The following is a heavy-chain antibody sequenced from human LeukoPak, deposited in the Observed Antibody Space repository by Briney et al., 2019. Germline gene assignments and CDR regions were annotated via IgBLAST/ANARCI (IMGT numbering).Heavy chain of an antibody. Sequence: SENLSLTCSVSGGSISRSSYYWGWIRQPPGKGLEWIGSIYYTGNTYYNPSLKSRVNIPVDTTKNQFSLKLSSVTAADTAVYYCARGHKDAFDIWGQGTMVTVSS. CDR3: ARGHKDAFDI. V-gene: IGHV4-39*01. CDR1: GGSISRSSYY. CDR2: IYYTGNT. J-gene: IGHJ3*02.